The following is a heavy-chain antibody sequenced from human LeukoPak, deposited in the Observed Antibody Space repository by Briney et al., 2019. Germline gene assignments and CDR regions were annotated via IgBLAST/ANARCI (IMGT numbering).Heavy chain of an antibody. CDR2: INHSGST. CDR3: ARSNYVWGSYRPRQSDAFDI. CDR1: GGSFSGYY. D-gene: IGHD3-16*02. J-gene: IGHJ3*02. V-gene: IGHV4-34*01. Sequence: SETLSLTCAVYGGSFSGYYWSWLRQPPGKGLEGIGEINHSGSTNYNPSLKSRVTLSVDTSKNQFSLKLSSVTAADTAVYYCARSNYVWGSYRPRQSDAFDIWGQGTMVAVSS.